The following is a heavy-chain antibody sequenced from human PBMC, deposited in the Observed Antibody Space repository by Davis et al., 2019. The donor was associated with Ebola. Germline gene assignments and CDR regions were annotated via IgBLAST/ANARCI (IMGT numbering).Heavy chain of an antibody. CDR3: AKGPSGYYGSGSTAFDI. Sequence: PGGSLRLSCAASGFTFDDYAMHWVRQAPGKGLEWVSGISWNSGSIGYADSVKGRFTISRDNAKNSLYLQMNSLRAEDTALYYCAKGPSGYYGSGSTAFDIWGQGTMVTVSS. J-gene: IGHJ3*02. CDR2: ISWNSGSI. D-gene: IGHD3-10*01. V-gene: IGHV3-9*01. CDR1: GFTFDDYA.